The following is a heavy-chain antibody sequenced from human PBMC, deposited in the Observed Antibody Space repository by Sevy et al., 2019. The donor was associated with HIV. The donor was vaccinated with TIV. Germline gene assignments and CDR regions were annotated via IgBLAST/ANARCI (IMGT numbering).Heavy chain of an antibody. Sequence: ASVKVSCKASGGTFSSYAISWVRQAPGQGLEWMGGIIRIFGTANYTQKFQGRVTITADESTSTAYMELSSLRSEDTAVYYCASSIVVVPAAMIPYYYYGMDVWGQGTTVTVSS. J-gene: IGHJ6*02. V-gene: IGHV1-69*13. CDR1: GGTFSSYA. CDR3: ASSIVVVPAAMIPYYYYGMDV. CDR2: IIRIFGTA. D-gene: IGHD2-2*01.